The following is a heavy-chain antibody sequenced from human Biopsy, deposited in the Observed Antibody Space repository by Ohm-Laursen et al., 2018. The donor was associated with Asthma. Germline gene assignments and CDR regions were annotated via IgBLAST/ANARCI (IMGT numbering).Heavy chain of an antibody. CDR1: GGSINSGGYS. Sequence: TLSLTCPVSGGSINSGGYSWTWIRQPPGKGLEWIGYIYHRDTTYYNPSLKSRVTISLDGSKNQFPLKLSSVTAADTAVYYCARGRSGDWLYYFDYWGQGALVTVSS. CDR2: IYHRDTT. D-gene: IGHD2-21*01. V-gene: IGHV4-30-2*01. J-gene: IGHJ4*02. CDR3: ARGRSGDWLYYFDY.